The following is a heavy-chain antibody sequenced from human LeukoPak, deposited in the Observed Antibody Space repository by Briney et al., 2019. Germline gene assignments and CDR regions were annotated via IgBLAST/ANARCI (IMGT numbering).Heavy chain of an antibody. V-gene: IGHV1-18*01. D-gene: IGHD2-2*01. CDR3: ARTGVVPAAENWFDP. J-gene: IGHJ5*02. CDR2: ISAYNGNT. Sequence: ASVKVSCKASGYTFTSYGISWVRQAPGQGLEWMGWISAYNGNTNYAQKLQGRVTMTTDTSTSTAYMELRSLRSDDTVVYYCARTGVVPAAENWFDPWGQGTLVTVSS. CDR1: GYTFTSYG.